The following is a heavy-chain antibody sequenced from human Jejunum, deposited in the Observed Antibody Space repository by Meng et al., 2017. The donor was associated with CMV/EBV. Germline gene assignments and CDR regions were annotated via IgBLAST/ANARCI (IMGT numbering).Heavy chain of an antibody. V-gene: IGHV7-4-1*02. Sequence: QVKLVQSGSELKQPGASVKVSCRPSGYTFTSYAINWVRQAPGQGPDWMGWIDPNTGNPTYDQGFTGRFVFSLDTSVNTAYLQINSLRSDDTAVYYCARDSPLDGYSLLDYWGQGTLVTVSS. CDR2: IDPNTGNP. D-gene: IGHD5-24*01. J-gene: IGHJ4*02. CDR3: ARDSPLDGYSLLDY. CDR1: GYTFTSYA.